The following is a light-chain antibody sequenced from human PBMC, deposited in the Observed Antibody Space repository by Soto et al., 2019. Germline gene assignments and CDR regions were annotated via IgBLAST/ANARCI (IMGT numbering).Light chain of an antibody. CDR3: QQYNNWPPWT. CDR1: QSVSSN. Sequence: VMTQSPATLSVSPGERATLSCRASQSVSSNLAWYQQKPGQAPRLLIYGASTRATGIPARFSGSGSGTEFTLTISSLQSEDFAVYYCQQYNNWPPWTFGQGTRVDIK. CDR2: GAS. J-gene: IGKJ1*01. V-gene: IGKV3-15*01.